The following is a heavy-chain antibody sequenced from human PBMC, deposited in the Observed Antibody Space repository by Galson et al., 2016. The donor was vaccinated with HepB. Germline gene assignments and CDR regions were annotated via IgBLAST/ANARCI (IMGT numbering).Heavy chain of an antibody. CDR1: GGSISSGDHS. J-gene: IGHJ5*02. D-gene: IGHD3-22*01. V-gene: IGHV4-30-2*06. CDR2: IYRSGST. Sequence: TLSLTCAVSGGSISSGDHSWSWIRQSPGKGLEWIGYIYRSGSTNYNPSLRSRVTISVDTSKNQFTLKMNFVTAADTAVYYCARASHYFDRNSGYDYYWFDPWGQGTLVTVSS. CDR3: ARASHYFDRNSGYDYYWFDP.